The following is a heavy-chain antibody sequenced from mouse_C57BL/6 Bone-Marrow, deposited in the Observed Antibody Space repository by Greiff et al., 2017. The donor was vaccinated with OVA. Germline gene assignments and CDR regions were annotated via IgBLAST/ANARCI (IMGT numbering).Heavy chain of an antibody. Sequence: VQLQQSGPELVKPGASVKISCKASGYSFTDYNMNWVKQSNGKSLEWIGVINPNYGTTSYNQKFKGKATLTVDQSSSTAYMQLNSLTSEDSAVYYGAYGRKGCFDWYFDVWGTGTTVTVSS. CDR3: AYGRKGCFDWYFDV. CDR2: INPNYGTT. J-gene: IGHJ1*03. V-gene: IGHV1-39*01. CDR1: GYSFTDYN. D-gene: IGHD1-1*01.